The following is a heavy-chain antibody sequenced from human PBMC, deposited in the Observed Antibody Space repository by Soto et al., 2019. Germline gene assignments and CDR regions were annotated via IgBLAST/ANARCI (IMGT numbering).Heavy chain of an antibody. D-gene: IGHD5-12*01. V-gene: IGHV1-18*01. CDR1: GYTFTSYD. Sequence: ASVKVSCKASGYTFTSYDISWVRQAPGQGLERMGWISAHNGNTNSARKLQGRVTMTTDASTSTAYMELSSLRSEDTAVYYCARGSEGSYDYYYGMDVWGQGTTVTVSS. CDR2: ISAHNGNT. J-gene: IGHJ6*02. CDR3: ARGSEGSYDYYYGMDV.